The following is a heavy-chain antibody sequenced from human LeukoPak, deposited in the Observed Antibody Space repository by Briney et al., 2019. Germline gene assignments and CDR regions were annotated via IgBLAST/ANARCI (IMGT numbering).Heavy chain of an antibody. Sequence: GGSLRLSCAASGFTFDDYGMSWVRQAPGKGLEWVSGINWNGGSTGYADSVKGRFTISRDNAKNSLYLQMNSLRAEDTALYYCARESSSGWYGEYYFDYWGQGTLVTVS. D-gene: IGHD6-19*01. V-gene: IGHV3-20*04. CDR3: ARESSSGWYGEYYFDY. CDR2: INWNGGST. CDR1: GFTFDDYG. J-gene: IGHJ4*02.